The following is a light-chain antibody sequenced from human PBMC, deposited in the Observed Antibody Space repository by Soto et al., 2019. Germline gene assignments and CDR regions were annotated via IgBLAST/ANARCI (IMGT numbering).Light chain of an antibody. CDR3: QQYSVWPLT. V-gene: IGKV3D-15*01. J-gene: IGKJ4*01. Sequence: EIVLTQSPAPLSVSPGERAALSCSATQSVSNNLPWYQQKPGQPPRLLIFGASTRATGIPARFSGSGSEAEFALTISTLQSEDFAVYYCQQYSVWPLTFGGGTKVEIK. CDR1: QSVSNN. CDR2: GAS.